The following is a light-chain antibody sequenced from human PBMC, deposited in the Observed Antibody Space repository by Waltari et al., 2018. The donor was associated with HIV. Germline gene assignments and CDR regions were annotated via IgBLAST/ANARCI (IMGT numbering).Light chain of an antibody. J-gene: IGLJ2*01. V-gene: IGLV3-25*03. CDR1: ELTSQR. Sequence: SNELTQPPSVSVSPGQKARIDCYGNELTSQRFHWYTRKAGQAPVWVMCKDNERPLGFSERISGSRSGATVTLTISEVQAEDEADYYCQSAGSGGTSVVFGSGTKLTV. CDR2: KDN. CDR3: QSAGSGGTSVV.